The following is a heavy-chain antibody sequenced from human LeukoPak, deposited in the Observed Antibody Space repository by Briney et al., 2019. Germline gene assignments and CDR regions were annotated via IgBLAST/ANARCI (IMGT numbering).Heavy chain of an antibody. CDR1: GFIFHDYV. CDR3: ARDGSWETGYFDY. V-gene: IGHV3-43*02. CDR2: ISGRGLST. D-gene: IGHD1-26*01. Sequence: GGSLRLSCAASGFIFHDYVMHWVRQVPGKGLEWVSLISGRGLSTYHADSVKGRFTISRDNSKNTLYLQMNSLRAEDTAVYYCARDGSWETGYFDYWGQGTLVTVSS. J-gene: IGHJ4*02.